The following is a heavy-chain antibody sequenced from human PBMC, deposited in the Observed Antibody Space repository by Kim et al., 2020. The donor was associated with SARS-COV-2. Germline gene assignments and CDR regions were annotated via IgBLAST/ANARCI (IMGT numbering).Heavy chain of an antibody. CDR3: ARHRDYVWGSYRQYWVFDY. D-gene: IGHD3-16*02. V-gene: IGHV4-59*08. J-gene: IGHJ4*02. CDR2: IYYSGST. Sequence: SETLSLTCTVAGGSISSYYWSWIRQPPGKGLEWIGYIYYSGSTNYNPSLKSRVTISVDTSKNQFSLKLSSVPAADTAVYYCARHRDYVWGSYRQYWVFDYWGQGTLVTVSS. CDR1: GGSISSYY.